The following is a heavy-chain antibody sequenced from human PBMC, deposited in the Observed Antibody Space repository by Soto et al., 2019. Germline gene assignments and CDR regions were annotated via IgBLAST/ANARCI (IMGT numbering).Heavy chain of an antibody. CDR2: IYSGGTT. D-gene: IGHD3-10*01. J-gene: IGHJ4*02. CDR1: GFSVSSKY. CDR3: AREPGGSGGDY. Sequence: EVQLVESGGGLIQPGGSLRLSCAASGFSVSSKYMSWVRQAPGKGLEWVSVIYSGGTTYYADSVKGRFTISRDNSKNTLYLQMSSLRAEDTAVYYCAREPGGSGGDYWGQGTLVTVSS. V-gene: IGHV3-53*01.